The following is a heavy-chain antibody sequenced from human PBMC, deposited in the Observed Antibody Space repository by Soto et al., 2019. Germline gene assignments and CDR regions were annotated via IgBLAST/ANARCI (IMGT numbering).Heavy chain of an antibody. Sequence: GGSLRLSCAASGFTFSSYGMHWVRQAPGKGLEWVAVISYDGSNKYYADSVKGRFTISRDNAKNSLYLQMNSLRAEDTAVYYCAGEAYGSGSYTFDYWGQGTLVNVSS. D-gene: IGHD3-10*01. CDR2: ISYDGSNK. J-gene: IGHJ4*02. CDR3: AGEAYGSGSYTFDY. CDR1: GFTFSSYG. V-gene: IGHV3-30*03.